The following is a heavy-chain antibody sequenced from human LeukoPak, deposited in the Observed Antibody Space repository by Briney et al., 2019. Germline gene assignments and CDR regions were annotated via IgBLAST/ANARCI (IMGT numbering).Heavy chain of an antibody. J-gene: IGHJ4*02. CDR2: ISSSSSYI. CDR1: GFTFSSYS. Sequence: GGSLRLSCAASGFTFSSYSMNWVRQAPGKGLEWVSSISSSSSYIYYADSVKGRFTISRDNAKNSLYLQMNSLRAEDTAVYYCAREYSSSWIYFDYWGQGTLVTVPS. CDR3: AREYSSSWIYFDY. D-gene: IGHD6-6*01. V-gene: IGHV3-21*01.